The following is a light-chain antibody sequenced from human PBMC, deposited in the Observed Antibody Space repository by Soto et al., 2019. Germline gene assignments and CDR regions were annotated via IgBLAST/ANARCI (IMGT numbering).Light chain of an antibody. CDR3: AAWDDSLQGYV. V-gene: IGLV1-44*01. CDR2: TSN. Sequence: QSVLTQPPSASGTPGQRGTISCSGSSSNIGTNTVNWYLQLPGSAPKLLIYTSNQRPSGVPDRFSGSKSGTSASLAISGFQSEYEAEYSCAAWDDSLQGYVFGNGTKLTVL. CDR1: SSNIGTNT. J-gene: IGLJ1*01.